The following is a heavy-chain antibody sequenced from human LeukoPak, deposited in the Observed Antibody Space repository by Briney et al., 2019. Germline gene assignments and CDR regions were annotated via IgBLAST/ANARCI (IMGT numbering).Heavy chain of an antibody. Sequence: GGSLRLSCAASGFTFSTYWMTWVRQAPGKGLEWVAVIWYDGSNKYYADSVKGRFTIPRDNAKNTLSLQMSSLRAEDTAVYYCARGSPLGGNWGQGTLVTVSS. V-gene: IGHV3-33*08. J-gene: IGHJ4*02. CDR1: GFTFSTYW. CDR2: IWYDGSNK. CDR3: ARGSPLGGN.